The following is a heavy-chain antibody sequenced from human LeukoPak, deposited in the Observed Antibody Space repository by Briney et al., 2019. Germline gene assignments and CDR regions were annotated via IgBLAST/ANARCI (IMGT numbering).Heavy chain of an antibody. D-gene: IGHD2-2*01. CDR1: GGSFSGYY. Sequence: SETLSLTCAVYGGSFSGYYWSWIRQPPGKGLEWIGEINHSGSTYYNPSLKSRVTISVDTSKNQFSLKLSSVTAADTAVYYCARPGGCSSTSCVPFYYYYGMDVWGQGTTVTVSS. CDR2: INHSGST. V-gene: IGHV4-34*01. CDR3: ARPGGCSSTSCVPFYYYYGMDV. J-gene: IGHJ6*02.